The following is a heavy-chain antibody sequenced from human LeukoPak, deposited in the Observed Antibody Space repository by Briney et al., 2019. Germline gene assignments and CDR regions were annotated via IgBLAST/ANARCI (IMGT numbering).Heavy chain of an antibody. CDR3: ARLSSGSGSYQKYYYYYGMDV. CDR1: GGSISSGGYY. J-gene: IGHJ6*02. D-gene: IGHD3-10*01. Sequence: PSETLSLTCTVSGGSISSGGYYWNWIRQHPGEGLEWIGYIHDNESTYYNPSLKSRVTISVDTSKNQFSLKLSSVTAAGTAVYYCARLSSGSGSYQKYYYYYGMDVWGQGTTVTVSS. V-gene: IGHV4-31*03. CDR2: IHDNEST.